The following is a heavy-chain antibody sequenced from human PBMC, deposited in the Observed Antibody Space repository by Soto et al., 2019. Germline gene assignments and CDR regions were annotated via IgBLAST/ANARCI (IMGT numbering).Heavy chain of an antibody. CDR1: GGSISSYY. J-gene: IGHJ5*02. V-gene: IGHV4-59*01. D-gene: IGHD2-2*01. CDR2: IYYSGST. CDR3: ARGIVVVPAAINWFDP. Sequence: SETLSLTCTVSGGSISSYYWSWIRQPPGKGLEWIGYIYYSGSTNYNPSLKSRVTISVDTSKNQFSLKLSSVTAADTAVYYCARGIVVVPAAINWFDPWGQGTLVTVSS.